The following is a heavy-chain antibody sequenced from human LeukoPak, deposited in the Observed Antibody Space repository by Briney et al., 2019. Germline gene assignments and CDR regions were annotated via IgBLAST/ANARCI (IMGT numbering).Heavy chain of an antibody. CDR1: GFTFSSYG. CDR2: ISYDGSNK. CDR3: AKDGYDILTGYHDAFDI. D-gene: IGHD3-9*01. J-gene: IGHJ3*02. V-gene: IGHV3-30*18. Sequence: GGSLGLSCAASGFTFSSYGMHWVRQAPGKGLEWVAVISYDGSNKYYADSVKGRFTISRDNSKNTLYLQMNSLRAEDTAVYYCAKDGYDILTGYHDAFDIWGQGTMVTVSS.